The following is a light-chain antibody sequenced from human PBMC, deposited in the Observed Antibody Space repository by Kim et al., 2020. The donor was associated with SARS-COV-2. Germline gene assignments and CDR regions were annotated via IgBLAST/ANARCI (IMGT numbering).Light chain of an antibody. CDR3: QQYSDWPPIT. CDR2: DAS. V-gene: IGKV3-15*01. CDR1: QSVSSK. Sequence: EVVMTQSPATLSVSPGERAALSCRASQSVSSKLAWYQQKPGQAPRLLIYDASTRASGIPARFIGSGSGTEFTLTIFRLQSEDFALYYCQQYSDWPPITCGQGTRLEIK. J-gene: IGKJ5*01.